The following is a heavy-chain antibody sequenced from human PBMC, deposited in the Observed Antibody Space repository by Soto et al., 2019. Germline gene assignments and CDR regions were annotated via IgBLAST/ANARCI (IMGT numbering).Heavy chain of an antibody. J-gene: IGHJ6*02. CDR3: ARGPSIFGVVMDV. Sequence: PGGSLRLSCAASGFTFSSYGMHWVRQAPGKGLEWVAAIWYDGSNKYYADSVKGRFTISRDNSKNTLYLQMNSLRAEDTAVYYCARGPSIFGVVMDVWGQGTTVTVSS. V-gene: IGHV3-33*01. CDR1: GFTFSSYG. CDR2: IWYDGSNK. D-gene: IGHD3-3*01.